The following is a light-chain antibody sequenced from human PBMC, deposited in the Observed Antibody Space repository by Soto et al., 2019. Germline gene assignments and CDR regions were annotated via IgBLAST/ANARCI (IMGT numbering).Light chain of an antibody. Sequence: ILRPQPQDTLSVSPGDRVTLSCRASRTVSNRLAWYQHKPGQAPRLLISGASTGATGIPPRFRGSGSGTDFTLTISSLQPEDFATYYCQQSYSTHPWTFGQGTKVDIK. J-gene: IGKJ1*01. CDR1: RTVSNR. V-gene: IGKV3-15*01. CDR2: GAS. CDR3: QQSYSTHPWT.